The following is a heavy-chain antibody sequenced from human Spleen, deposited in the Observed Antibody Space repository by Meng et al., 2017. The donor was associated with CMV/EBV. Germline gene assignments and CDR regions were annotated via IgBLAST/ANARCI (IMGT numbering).Heavy chain of an antibody. D-gene: IGHD3-10*01. Sequence: GESLKISCAASGFTFSSYAMTWVRQAPGKGLEWVSTISDSGDNTYYADSVKGRFTISRDNSKNTLYLQMNSLRAEDTAVYYCARGPGGVSFWGQGTLVTVSS. CDR2: ISDSGDNT. CDR3: ARGPGGVSF. CDR1: GFTFSSYA. J-gene: IGHJ4*02. V-gene: IGHV3-23*01.